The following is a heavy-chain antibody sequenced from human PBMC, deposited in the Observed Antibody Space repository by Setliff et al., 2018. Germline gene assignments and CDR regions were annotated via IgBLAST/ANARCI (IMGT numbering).Heavy chain of an antibody. D-gene: IGHD5-18*01. CDR2: TIPMFGST. J-gene: IGHJ6*03. V-gene: IGHV1-69*05. CDR1: GGTFSSYG. Sequence: SVKVSCKASGGTFSSYGISWVRQAPGQGLEWMGGTIPMFGSTKYAQKFQGRVTIIKDESTSTAYMEVSSLRTEDTAVYYCAREGVDTRSSTDYRYYMDVWGKGTTVTVSS. CDR3: AREGVDTRSSTDYRYYMDV.